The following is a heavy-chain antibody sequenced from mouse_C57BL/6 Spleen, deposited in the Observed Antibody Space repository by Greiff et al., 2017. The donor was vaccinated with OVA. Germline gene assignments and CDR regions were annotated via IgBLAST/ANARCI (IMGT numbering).Heavy chain of an antibody. CDR1: GYTFTSYW. V-gene: IGHV1-64*01. CDR3: AREDGRSNGYALDY. D-gene: IGHD1-1*01. Sequence: QVQLQQPGAELVKPGASVKLSCKASGYTFTSYWMHWVKQRPGQGLEWIGMIHPNSGSTNYNEKFKSKATLTVDKSSSTAYMQLSSLTSEDSAVYDSAREDGRSNGYALDYWGQGTSVTVSS. J-gene: IGHJ4*01. CDR2: IHPNSGST.